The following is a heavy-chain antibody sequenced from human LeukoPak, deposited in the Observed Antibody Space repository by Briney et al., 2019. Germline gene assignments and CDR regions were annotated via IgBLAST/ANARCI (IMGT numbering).Heavy chain of an antibody. V-gene: IGHV1-46*01. CDR1: GYTFTSYY. J-gene: IGHJ4*02. CDR2: INPSGGST. CDR3: ARAEVEYSSSWYYLDY. D-gene: IGHD6-13*01. Sequence: ASVKVSCKASGYTFTSYYMHWVRQAPGQGLEWMGIINPSGGSTSYAQKFQGRVTMTRDTSTSTVYMELSSLRSEDTAVYYCARAEVEYSSSWYYLDYWGQGTLVTVSS.